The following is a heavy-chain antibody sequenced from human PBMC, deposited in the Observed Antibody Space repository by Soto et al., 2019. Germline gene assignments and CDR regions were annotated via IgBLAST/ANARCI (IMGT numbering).Heavy chain of an antibody. CDR2: ISNSGSEI. CDR1: GFTFSSYG. Sequence: LRLSCAASGFTFSSYGMSWVRQAPGKGLEWVSSISNSGSEIFYAASVKGRFTISRDSSKNTLYLEMSSLRPEDTAVSYCVRRGYNWQFSDYWGQGTLVTVSS. J-gene: IGHJ4*02. D-gene: IGHD6-25*01. CDR3: VRRGYNWQFSDY. V-gene: IGHV3-23*01.